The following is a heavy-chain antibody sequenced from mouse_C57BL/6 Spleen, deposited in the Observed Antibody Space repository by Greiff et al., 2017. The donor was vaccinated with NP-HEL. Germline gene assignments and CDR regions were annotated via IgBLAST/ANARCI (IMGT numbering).Heavy chain of an antibody. V-gene: IGHV1-64*01. CDR2: IHPNSGST. D-gene: IGHD3-1*01. J-gene: IGHJ4*01. Sequence: QVQLQQPGAELVKPGASVKLSCKASGYTFTSYWMHWVKQRPGQGLEWIGMIHPNSGSTNYNEKFKSKATLTVDKSSSTAYMQLSSLTSEDSAVYYCARSPRRYAMDYWGQGTSVTVSS. CDR1: GYTFTSYW. CDR3: ARSPRRYAMDY.